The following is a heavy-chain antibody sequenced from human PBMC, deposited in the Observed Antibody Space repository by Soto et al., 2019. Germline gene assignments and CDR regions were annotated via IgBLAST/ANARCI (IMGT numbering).Heavy chain of an antibody. CDR1: GFTFSSYS. Sequence: GGSLRLSCAASGFTFSSYSMNWVRQAPGKGLEWVSSISSSSSYIYYADSVKGRFTISRDNAKNSLYLQMNSLRAEDTAVYYCAIGTAPRKYYDFWSGRRGLDPWGQGTLVTVSS. D-gene: IGHD3-3*01. CDR2: ISSSSSYI. V-gene: IGHV3-21*01. J-gene: IGHJ5*02. CDR3: AIGTAPRKYYDFWSGRRGLDP.